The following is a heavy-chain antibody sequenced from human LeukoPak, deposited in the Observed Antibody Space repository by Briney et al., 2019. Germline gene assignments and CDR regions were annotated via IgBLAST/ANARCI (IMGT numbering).Heavy chain of an antibody. Sequence: GGSLRLSCVASGFSFSSNWMHWVRQAPGKGLVWVSRINSDGSIIRYADSVKGRFTISRDNAKNTLFLQMNSLRVEDTAVYYCARALVEANDYWGQGTVVTVSS. D-gene: IGHD1-26*01. V-gene: IGHV3-74*01. CDR1: GFSFSSNW. J-gene: IGHJ4*02. CDR3: ARALVEANDY. CDR2: INSDGSII.